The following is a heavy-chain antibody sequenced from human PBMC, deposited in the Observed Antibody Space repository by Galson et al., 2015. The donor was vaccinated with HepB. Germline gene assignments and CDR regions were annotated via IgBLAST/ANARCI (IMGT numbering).Heavy chain of an antibody. CDR3: TTTPPDSALFDY. J-gene: IGHJ4*02. CDR1: GFTFSNAW. CDR2: IKSKTDGGTT. V-gene: IGHV3-15*01. D-gene: IGHD1-26*01. Sequence: SLRLSCAASGFTFSNAWMSWVRQAPGKGLEWVGRIKSKTDGGTTDYAAPVKGRFTISRDDSKNTLYLQMNSLKTEDTAVYYCTTTPPDSALFDYWGQGTLVTVSS.